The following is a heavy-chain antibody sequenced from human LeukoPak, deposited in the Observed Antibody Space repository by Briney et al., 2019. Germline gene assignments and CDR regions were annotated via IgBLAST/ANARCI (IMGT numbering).Heavy chain of an antibody. CDR1: GGSISSGGYS. CDR3: ARGMTFDY. Sequence: SETLSLTCAVSGGSISSGGYSWSWIRQPPGKGLEWIEYINHSGSTNYNPSLKSRVTISVDTSKNQFSLKLSSVTAADTAVYYCARGMTFDYWGQGTLVTVSS. J-gene: IGHJ4*02. CDR2: INHSGST. V-gene: IGHV4-30-2*01.